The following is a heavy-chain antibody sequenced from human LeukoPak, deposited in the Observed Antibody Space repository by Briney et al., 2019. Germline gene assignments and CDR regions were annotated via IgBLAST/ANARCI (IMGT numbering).Heavy chain of an antibody. D-gene: IGHD1-14*01. CDR1: GFTFSDYY. J-gene: IGHJ4*02. Sequence: PGGSLRLSCAASGFTFSDYYMSWIRQAPGKGLEWVSYISSSGSTIYYAVSVKGRFTISRDNDKNSLYLQMNSLRAEDTAVYYCARATAQAFQYYFDYWGQGTLVTVSS. CDR2: ISSSGSTI. CDR3: ARATAQAFQYYFDY. V-gene: IGHV3-11*01.